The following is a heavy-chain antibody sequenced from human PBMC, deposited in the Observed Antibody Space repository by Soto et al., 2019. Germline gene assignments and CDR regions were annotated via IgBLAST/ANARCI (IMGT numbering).Heavy chain of an antibody. CDR1: GFTLNSYA. CDR3: ARGLTVTSWGWLDL. Sequence: EVKLEESGGGLVPPWGSLRLSCAASGFTLNSYALSWVRQAPGKGLEWISTIRGNSDRTYYADSVKGRFTVSRDNSKGTLSLQMDILSADDSAVYYCARGLTVTSWGWLDLWGRGILVTVSS. V-gene: IGHV3-23*04. CDR2: IRGNSDRT. D-gene: IGHD4-4*01. J-gene: IGHJ5*02.